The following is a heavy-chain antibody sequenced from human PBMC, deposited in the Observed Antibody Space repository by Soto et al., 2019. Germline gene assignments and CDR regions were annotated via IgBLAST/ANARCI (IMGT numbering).Heavy chain of an antibody. V-gene: IGHV1-2*02. CDR1: GYTFTGYY. CDR3: SRVDWLGYYDSSGYYSHY. D-gene: IGHD3-22*01. CDR2: INPNSGGT. J-gene: IGHJ4*02. Sequence: GASVKVSCKASGYTFTGYYMHWVRQAPGQGLEWMGWINPNSGGTNYAQKLQGRVTMTRDTSISTAYMELSRLRSHDTAVYYCSRVDWLGYYDSSGYYSHYWAQATLVTVSS.